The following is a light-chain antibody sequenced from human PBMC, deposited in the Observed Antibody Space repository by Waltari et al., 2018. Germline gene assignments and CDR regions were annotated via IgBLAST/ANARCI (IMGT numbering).Light chain of an antibody. Sequence: DIQLTQSPSFLSASVGDRVTITCRASQGISRYLAWYPQKPGKAPKPLIYAASTLQSGVPARVSGSVSGTEFTLTFSSLQPEDFATYYGQQRNSYPLFTFGPGTKVDIK. CDR1: QGISRY. CDR2: AAS. CDR3: QQRNSYPLFT. J-gene: IGKJ3*01. V-gene: IGKV1-9*01.